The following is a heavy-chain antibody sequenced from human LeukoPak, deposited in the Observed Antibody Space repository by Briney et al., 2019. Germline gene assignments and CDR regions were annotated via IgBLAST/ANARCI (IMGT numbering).Heavy chain of an antibody. D-gene: IGHD4-11*01. J-gene: IGHJ4*02. CDR2: INPNSGGT. CDR1: GYTFTAYY. Sequence: ASVKVSCKASGYTFTAYYIHWVRQVPGQGLEWMGWINPNSGGTNYAQKFQGRVTMTRDTSISTAHMELSRPRSDDTAVHYCARDAIVRDYSYSDYWGQGTLVTVSS. CDR3: ARDAIVRDYSYSDY. V-gene: IGHV1-2*02.